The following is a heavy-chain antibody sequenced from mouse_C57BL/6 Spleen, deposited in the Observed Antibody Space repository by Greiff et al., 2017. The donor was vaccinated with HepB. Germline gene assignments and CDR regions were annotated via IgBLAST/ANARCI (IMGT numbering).Heavy chain of an antibody. CDR2: IDPSDSYT. CDR1: GYTFTSYW. V-gene: IGHV1-69*01. D-gene: IGHD1-1*02. Sequence: QVQLQQPGAELVMPGASVKLSCKASGYTFTSYWMHWVKQRPGQGLEWIGEIDPSDSYTNYNQKFKGKSTLTVDKSSSTAYMQLSSLTSEDSAVYYCARNPYGLYYFDYWGQGTTLTVSS. J-gene: IGHJ2*01. CDR3: ARNPYGLYYFDY.